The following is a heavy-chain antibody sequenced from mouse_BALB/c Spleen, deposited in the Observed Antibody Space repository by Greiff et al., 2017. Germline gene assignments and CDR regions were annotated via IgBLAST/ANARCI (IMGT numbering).Heavy chain of an antibody. CDR3: ASAYLYYAMDY. V-gene: IGHV1-80*01. CDR2: IYPGDGDT. Sequence: QVHVKQSGAELVRPGSSVKISCKASGYAFSSYWMNWVKQRPGQGLEWIGQIYPGDGDTNYNGKFKGKATLTADKSSSTAYMQLSSLTSEDSAVYFCASAYLYYAMDYWGQGTSVTVSS. J-gene: IGHJ4*01. D-gene: IGHD5-5*01. CDR1: GYAFSSYW.